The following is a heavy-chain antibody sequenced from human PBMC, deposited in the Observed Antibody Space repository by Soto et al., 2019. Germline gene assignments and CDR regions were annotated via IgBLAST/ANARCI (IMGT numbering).Heavy chain of an antibody. V-gene: IGHV2-5*02. J-gene: IGHJ4*02. D-gene: IGHD6-19*01. Sequence: QITLKESGPTLVKPTQTLTLTCTFSGFSLSSTRMAVGWIRQPPGKALEWLALIYWDDDSRYSPFLKSRLTITKDTPKTQVVLTMSNMDPVDTARYYCAHIVVAGLGYYFDYWGQGTLVTVSS. CDR3: AHIVVAGLGYYFDY. CDR2: IYWDDDS. CDR1: GFSLSSTRMA.